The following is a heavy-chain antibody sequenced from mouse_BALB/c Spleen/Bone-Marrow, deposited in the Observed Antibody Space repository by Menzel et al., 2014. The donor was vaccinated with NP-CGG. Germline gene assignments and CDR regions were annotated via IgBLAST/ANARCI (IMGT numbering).Heavy chain of an antibody. D-gene: IGHD4-1*01. J-gene: IGHJ2*01. CDR3: TRGRTWDFDY. CDR1: GYTFSSYY. V-gene: IGHV1S81*02. CDR2: INPSNGGT. Sequence: VQVVESGAELEKPGASVKLSCKASGYTFSSYYMYWVKQRPGQGLEWIGEINPSNGGTNFNEKFKSRATPTVDKSSSTAYMQLSSLTSEDSAVYYCTRGRTWDFDYWGQGTTLTVSS.